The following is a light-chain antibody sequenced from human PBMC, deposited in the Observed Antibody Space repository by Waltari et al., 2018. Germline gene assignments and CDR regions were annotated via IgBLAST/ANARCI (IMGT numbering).Light chain of an antibody. CDR3: QKRGSWPIT. V-gene: IGKV3-11*01. CDR2: DAS. Sequence: VFTHSRPTLSFSTGDSDPLFCSASQSVSSYLAWYQQKPGQAPRLLIYDASTRATGIPARFSGSGSGTDFTLTISSLEAEDFAVYYCQKRGSWPITFGQGTRVEIK. CDR1: QSVSSY. J-gene: IGKJ5*01.